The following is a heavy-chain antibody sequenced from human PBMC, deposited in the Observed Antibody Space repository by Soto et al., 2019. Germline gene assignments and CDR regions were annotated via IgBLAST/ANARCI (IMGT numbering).Heavy chain of an antibody. J-gene: IGHJ3*02. V-gene: IGHV3-23*01. CDR3: AKDFPLVVVPAQLPDAFDI. D-gene: IGHD2-2*01. CDR2: ISGSGGST. Sequence: GGSLRLSFAASGFIFSSYAMSWVRQAPGKGLEWVSAISGSGGSTYYADSVKGRFTISRDNSKNTLYLQMNSLRAEDTAVYYCAKDFPLVVVPAQLPDAFDIWGQGTMVTVSS. CDR1: GFIFSSYA.